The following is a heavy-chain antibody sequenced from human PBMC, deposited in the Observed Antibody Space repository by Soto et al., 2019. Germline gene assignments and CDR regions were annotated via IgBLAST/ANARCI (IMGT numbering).Heavy chain of an antibody. D-gene: IGHD1-1*01. Sequence: GGSLRLSCAASGFTFSSYSMNWVRQAPGKGLEWVSSISSSSSYIYYADSVKGRFTISRDNAKNSLYLQMNSLRAEDTAVHYCASTTGTEHFYYMDFWGKGTTVTVSS. J-gene: IGHJ6*03. CDR3: ASTTGTEHFYYMDF. CDR1: GFTFSSYS. CDR2: ISSSSSYI. V-gene: IGHV3-21*01.